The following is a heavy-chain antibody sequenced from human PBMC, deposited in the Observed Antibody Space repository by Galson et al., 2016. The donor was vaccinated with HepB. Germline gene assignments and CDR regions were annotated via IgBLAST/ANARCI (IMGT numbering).Heavy chain of an antibody. CDR1: GGSITGDTYY. J-gene: IGHJ4*02. V-gene: IGHV4-61*02. CDR3: AREFTY. Sequence: TLSLTCTVSGGSITGDTYYWSWIRQPAGKGLEWIGRIYTSGRTNYNPSLESRVTLSLDTSRNQFSLTLSSVTAADTAVYYCAREFTYWGQGPLVTVSS. D-gene: IGHD3-10*01. CDR2: IYTSGRT.